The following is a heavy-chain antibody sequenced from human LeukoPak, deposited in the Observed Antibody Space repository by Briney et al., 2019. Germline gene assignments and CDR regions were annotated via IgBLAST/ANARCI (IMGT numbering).Heavy chain of an antibody. V-gene: IGHV4-30-2*01. CDR2: IHQSGIT. CDR3: ARDLEYCSTTSCFT. CDR1: GDSINSGGFY. Sequence: SQTLSLTCNVSGDSINSGGFYWNWIRQPSGKGLEWIAYIHQSGITVSNPSLKSRLTLSLDASKNQFSLRLTSVTVADTAVYYCARDLEYCSTTSCFTWGQGTLVTVSS. D-gene: IGHD2-2*01. J-gene: IGHJ5*02.